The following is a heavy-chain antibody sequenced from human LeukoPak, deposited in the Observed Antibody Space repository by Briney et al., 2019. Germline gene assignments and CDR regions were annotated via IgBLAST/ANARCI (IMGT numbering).Heavy chain of an antibody. CDR3: ARHVGSLTFQFDY. J-gene: IGHJ4*02. CDR2: IYPGDSDT. D-gene: IGHD1-26*01. Sequence: GESLKISCKISGYRLTNNWIGWVRQVPGKGLEWMGLIYPGDSDTRYSPSFQGQVTISADKSISTAYLRWSSLRASDTAMYYCARHVGSLTFQFDYWGQGTLVTVSS. V-gene: IGHV5-51*01. CDR1: GYRLTNNW.